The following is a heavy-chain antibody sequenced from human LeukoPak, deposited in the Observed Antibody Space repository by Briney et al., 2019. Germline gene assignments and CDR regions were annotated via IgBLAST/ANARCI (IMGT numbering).Heavy chain of an antibody. Sequence: PAGSLRRSCAASGFTFSSYGMHWVRQAPGKGLGWVAFIRYDGSNKYYAGSVKGRFTISRDNSKNTLYLQMNSLRAEDTAVYYCAKDLGAVVPAAGFDYWGQGTLVTVSS. CDR1: GFTFSSYG. CDR2: IRYDGSNK. CDR3: AKDLGAVVPAAGFDY. J-gene: IGHJ4*02. V-gene: IGHV3-30*02. D-gene: IGHD2-2*01.